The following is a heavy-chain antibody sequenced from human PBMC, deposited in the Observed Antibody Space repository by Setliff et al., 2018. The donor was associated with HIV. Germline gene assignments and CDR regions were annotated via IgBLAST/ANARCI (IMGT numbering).Heavy chain of an antibody. CDR3: ATSPRGTYYDILSGRPRGWFDP. CDR1: GGTFSSYA. CDR2: IIPIYGTP. D-gene: IGHD3-9*01. J-gene: IGHJ5*02. V-gene: IGHV1-69*13. Sequence: SVKVSCKASGGTFSSYAITWVRQAPGQGPEWMGGIIPIYGTPNYAQRFQGRVAITADESTSTAYMDLSSLTSDDTAVYYCATSPRGTYYDILSGRPRGWFDPWGQGTLVTVSS.